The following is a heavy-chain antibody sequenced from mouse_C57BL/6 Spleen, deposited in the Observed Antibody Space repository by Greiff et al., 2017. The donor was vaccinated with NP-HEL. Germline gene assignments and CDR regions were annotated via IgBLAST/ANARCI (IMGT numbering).Heavy chain of an antibody. Sequence: EVQLQQSGPELVKPGASVKISCKASGYSFTDYNMNWVKQSPGKSLEWIGVINPNYGTTSYNQKFKGKATLTVDQSSSTAYMQLNSLTSEDSAVYYCARWGGSSSCYAMDYWGQGTSVTVSS. CDR1: GYSFTDYN. CDR3: ARWGGSSSCYAMDY. J-gene: IGHJ4*01. D-gene: IGHD1-1*01. V-gene: IGHV1-39*01. CDR2: INPNYGTT.